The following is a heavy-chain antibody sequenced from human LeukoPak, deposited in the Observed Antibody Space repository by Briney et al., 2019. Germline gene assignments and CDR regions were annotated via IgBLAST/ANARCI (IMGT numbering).Heavy chain of an antibody. V-gene: IGHV3-72*01. CDR1: GFTFSDHY. D-gene: IGHD1-26*01. CDR2: SINKAYSYTT. Sequence: GGSLRLTCAASGFTFSDHYMDWVRQAPGKGLEWVGRSINKAYSYTTEYAASVKGRFTISRDDSKNSLYLQMDGLKTEDTAVYYCARAGRSGSYGYFDSWGQGTLVTVSS. CDR3: ARAGRSGSYGYFDS. J-gene: IGHJ4*02.